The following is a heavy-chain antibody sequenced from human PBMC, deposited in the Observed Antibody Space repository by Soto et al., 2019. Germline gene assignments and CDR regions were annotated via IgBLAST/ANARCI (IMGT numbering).Heavy chain of an antibody. J-gene: IGHJ5*02. D-gene: IGHD4-17*01. CDR2: ISNDGGST. CDR1: GFTLSGYW. Sequence: EVQLVESGGGLVQPGGSLRLSYAASGFTLSGYWMHWVRQAPGKGLVCVARISNDGGSTPYADAVKGRFTISRDNARNTLYLQMNSLRPEDTAVYYCARAPYGEWGFSDLWGQGTLVTVSS. CDR3: ARAPYGEWGFSDL. V-gene: IGHV3-74*01.